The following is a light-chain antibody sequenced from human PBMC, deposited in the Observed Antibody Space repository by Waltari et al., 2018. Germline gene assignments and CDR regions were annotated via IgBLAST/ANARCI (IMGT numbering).Light chain of an antibody. J-gene: IGKJ2*01. CDR3: QQSYSLPYT. Sequence: DIQMTQSPSSLSASAEDKVTITCRASQPISYYLNWYQQLPGRAPKPLIHVASSLQTGVPSRFSGSGSGTNFTLTISSLQPEDFATYICQQSYSLPYTFGQGTKLEIK. CDR2: VAS. V-gene: IGKV1-39*01. CDR1: QPISYY.